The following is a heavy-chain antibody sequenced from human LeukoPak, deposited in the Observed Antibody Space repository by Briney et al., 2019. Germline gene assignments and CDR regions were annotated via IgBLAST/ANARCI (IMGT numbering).Heavy chain of an antibody. J-gene: IGHJ3*02. V-gene: IGHV1-8*03. D-gene: IGHD5-18*01. CDR2: MNPNSGNT. CDR1: GYTFTSYD. CDR3: ARGLMQLWFNDAFDI. Sequence: ASVKVSCKASGYTFTSYDINWVRQATGQGLEWMGWMNPNSGNTGCAQKFQGRVTITRNTSISTAYMELSSLRSEDTAVYYCARGLMQLWFNDAFDIWGQGTMVTISS.